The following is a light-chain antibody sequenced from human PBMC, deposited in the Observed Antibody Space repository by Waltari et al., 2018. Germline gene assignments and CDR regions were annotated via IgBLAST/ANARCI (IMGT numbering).Light chain of an antibody. Sequence: QSALTQPASVSGSPGQSIPISCTGTSSDVGFSNYVSLYHQHPGKAPKRIIYDVSERPSGVSDRFSGSKSCNTASLTISGLQAEDEADYYCNSYTGSSSWVFGGGTKLTVL. CDR2: DVS. J-gene: IGLJ3*02. CDR1: SSDVGFSNY. CDR3: NSYTGSSSWV. V-gene: IGLV2-14*01.